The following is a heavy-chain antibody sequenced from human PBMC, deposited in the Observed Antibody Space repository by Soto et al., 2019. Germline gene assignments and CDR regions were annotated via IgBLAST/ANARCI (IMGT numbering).Heavy chain of an antibody. V-gene: IGHV1-69*08. J-gene: IGHJ3*02. Sequence: QVQLVQSGAEVKKPGSSVKVSCKASGGTFSSYTISWVRQAPGQGLEWMGRIIPILGIANYAQKFQGRVTITADKSTSTADMELSSLRSEDTAVYYCARDLGGKGGTSDAFDIWGQGTMVTVSS. CDR3: ARDLGGKGGTSDAFDI. D-gene: IGHD2-15*01. CDR1: GGTFSSYT. CDR2: IIPILGIA.